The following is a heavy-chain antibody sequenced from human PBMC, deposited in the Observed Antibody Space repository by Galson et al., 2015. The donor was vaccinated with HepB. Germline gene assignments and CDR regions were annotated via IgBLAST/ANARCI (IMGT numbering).Heavy chain of an antibody. D-gene: IGHD1-26*01. CDR2: TYYRSKWYN. Sequence: CAISGDSVSNNRGIWNWIRQSPSRGLEWLGRTYYRSKWYNDYAVSVKGRITISPDTSKNQFALQLNSVTPEDTAVYYCARDLRIGTHFNYNGMDVRGQGTTLTVSS. CDR3: ARDLRIGTHFNYNGMDV. V-gene: IGHV6-1*01. CDR1: GDSVSNNRGI. J-gene: IGHJ6*02.